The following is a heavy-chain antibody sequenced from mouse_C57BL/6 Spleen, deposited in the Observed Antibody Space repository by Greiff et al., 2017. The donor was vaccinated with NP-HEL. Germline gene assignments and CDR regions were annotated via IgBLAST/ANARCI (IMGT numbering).Heavy chain of an antibody. D-gene: IGHD1-1*01. CDR2: INPSTGGT. Sequence: EVQLQQSGPEPVKPGASVKISCKAAGYSFTGYYMNWVKQSPDKSLEWIGEINPSTGGTTYNQKFKAKATWTVDKSSSTAYMQLKSLPSEDSAVYCWARYGRRYFDNWGQGTTRTDSS. CDR3: ARYGRRYFDN. CDR1: GYSFTGYY. V-gene: IGHV1-42*01. J-gene: IGHJ2*01.